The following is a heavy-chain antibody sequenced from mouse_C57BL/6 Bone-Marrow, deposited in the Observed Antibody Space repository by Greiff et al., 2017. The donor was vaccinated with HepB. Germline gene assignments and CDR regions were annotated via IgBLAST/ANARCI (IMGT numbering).Heavy chain of an antibody. J-gene: IGHJ3*01. CDR1: GFTFNTYA. CDR2: IRSKSSNYAT. Sequence: EVKLVESGGGLVQPKGSLKISCAASGFTFNTYAMHWVRQAPGKGLEWVARIRSKSSNYATYYADSVKDRFTISRDNSKSMLYLQMNNLKTEYTDRYYSVGERDYDYPRGQGTLVTVCA. D-gene: IGHD2-4*01. CDR3: VGERDYDYP. V-gene: IGHV10-3*01.